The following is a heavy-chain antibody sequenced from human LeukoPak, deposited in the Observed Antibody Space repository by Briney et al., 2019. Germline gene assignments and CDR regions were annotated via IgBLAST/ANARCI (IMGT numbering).Heavy chain of an antibody. CDR1: GFTFSSYW. CDR2: INSDGSTT. D-gene: IGHD3-22*01. CDR3: AKDRGGVVVRAFDY. J-gene: IGHJ4*02. Sequence: GGSLRLSCAASGFTFSSYWMHWVRQAPGKGLVWVSRINSDGSTTSYADSVKGRFTISRDNSKNTLYLQMNSLRVEDTALYYCAKDRGGVVVRAFDYWGQGTLVTVSS. V-gene: IGHV3-74*01.